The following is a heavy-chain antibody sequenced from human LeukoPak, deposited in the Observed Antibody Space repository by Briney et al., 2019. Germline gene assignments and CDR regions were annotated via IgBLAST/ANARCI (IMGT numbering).Heavy chain of an antibody. J-gene: IGHJ4*02. CDR2: ISSSSSYI. D-gene: IGHD6-19*01. V-gene: IGHV3-21*01. CDR3: ARVLPYSSGWDNYFDY. CDR1: GFTFSSYS. Sequence: GSLRLSCAASGFTFSSYSTNWVRQAPGKGLEWVSTISSSSSYIYYADSVKGRFTISRDNAKNSLYLQMNSLRAEDTAVYYCARVLPYSSGWDNYFDYWGQGTLVTVSS.